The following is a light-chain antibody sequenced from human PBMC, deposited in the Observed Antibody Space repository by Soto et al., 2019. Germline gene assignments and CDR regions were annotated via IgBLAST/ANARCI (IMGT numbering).Light chain of an antibody. CDR3: QQYDSSPRT. CDR2: GAS. Sequence: EIVLTQSPGTLSLSPGERATLSCRASQSFTRTSLAWYQQKPGQAPRLLISGASRRAAGIPDRFSGSGSGTDFTLTISRLESEDLAVYDCQQYDSSPRTFGQGTRVEIK. J-gene: IGKJ1*01. CDR1: QSFTRTS. V-gene: IGKV3-20*01.